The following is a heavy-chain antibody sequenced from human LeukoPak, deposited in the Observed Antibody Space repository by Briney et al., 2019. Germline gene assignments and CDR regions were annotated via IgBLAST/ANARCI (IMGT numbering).Heavy chain of an antibody. Sequence: ASVKVSCKASGYTFNSSYMHWVRQAPGQGLEWMGIINPSDDSTRYAQKFQGRVTMTKDTSTNTVYMHLSSLSSDDTAVYYCARAYYESSAYRHAVYFDYWGQGSLVTVSS. D-gene: IGHD3-22*01. J-gene: IGHJ4*02. CDR1: GYTFNSSY. V-gene: IGHV1-46*02. CDR2: INPSDDST. CDR3: ARAYYESSAYRHAVYFDY.